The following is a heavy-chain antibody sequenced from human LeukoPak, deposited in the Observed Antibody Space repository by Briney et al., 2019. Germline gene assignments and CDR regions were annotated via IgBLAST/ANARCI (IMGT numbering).Heavy chain of an antibody. D-gene: IGHD6-19*01. CDR2: IYGGGST. Sequence: GGSLRLSCAASGFTVSSNCMSWVRQAPGKGLEWVSIIYGGGSTYYADSVKGRFTISRDNSKNTLYLQMNSRRVEDLAVYYCAXXXPRCLVPDYWXQGTLVTVSS. CDR3: AXXXPRCLVPDY. J-gene: IGHJ4*02. CDR1: GFTVSSNC. V-gene: IGHV3-53*01.